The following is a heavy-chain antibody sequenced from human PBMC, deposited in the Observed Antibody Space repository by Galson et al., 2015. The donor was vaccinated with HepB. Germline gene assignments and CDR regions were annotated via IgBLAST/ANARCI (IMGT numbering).Heavy chain of an antibody. D-gene: IGHD6-19*01. V-gene: IGHV4-39*01. J-gene: IGHJ5*02. CDR2: IYYSGST. Sequence: ETLSLTCTVSGGSISSSSYYWGWIRQPPGKGLEWIGSIYYSGSTYYNPSLKSRVTISVDTSKNQFSLKLSSVTAADTAVYYCARGGRTYSSGWTRWFDPWGQGTLVTVSS. CDR3: ARGGRTYSSGWTRWFDP. CDR1: GGSISSSSYY.